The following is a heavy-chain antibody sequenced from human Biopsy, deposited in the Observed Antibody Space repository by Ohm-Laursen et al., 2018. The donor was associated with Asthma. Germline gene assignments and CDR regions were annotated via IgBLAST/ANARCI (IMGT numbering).Heavy chain of an antibody. J-gene: IGHJ4*02. CDR2: SSYSGFR. D-gene: IGHD3-16*01. Sequence: SLTLSLTCTFSGGSINSDYWSWIRQPPGKGLEWIGLSSYSGFRKYNPSLKSRVTISVDTSKNQLSLNLTTVIAADTAVYYCARDQGDSKFDYWGQGILVTVSS. V-gene: IGHV4-59*01. CDR1: GGSINSDY. CDR3: ARDQGDSKFDY.